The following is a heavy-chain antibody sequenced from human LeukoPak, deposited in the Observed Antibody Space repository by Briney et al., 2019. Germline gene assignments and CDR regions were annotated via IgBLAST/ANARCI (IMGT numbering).Heavy chain of an antibody. CDR2: IGTAGDT. CDR3: ARDFSGVGMDV. D-gene: IGHD6-25*01. V-gene: IGHV3-13*01. J-gene: IGHJ6*02. CDR1: GFTFRSYD. Sequence: GGSLRLSCAASGFTFRSYDMHWVGQATGKGLEGVSAIGTAGDTYDPGSVKGRFTISRENAKNSLYLQMNSLRAGDTAVYYCARDFSGVGMDVWGQGTTVTVSS.